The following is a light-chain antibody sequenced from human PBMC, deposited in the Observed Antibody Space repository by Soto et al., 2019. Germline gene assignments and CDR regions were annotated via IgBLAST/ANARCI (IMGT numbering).Light chain of an antibody. CDR1: QSVSSSY. CDR2: GAS. Sequence: EIVLTQSPGTLSLSPGERATLSCRASQSVSSSYLAWYQQKPGQAPRLLIYGASSRATGIPDRFSGSGSGTAFTLTISRLEPQDFAVYYCQPYGSSQYTFGQGTKLQIK. J-gene: IGKJ2*01. CDR3: QPYGSSQYT. V-gene: IGKV3-20*01.